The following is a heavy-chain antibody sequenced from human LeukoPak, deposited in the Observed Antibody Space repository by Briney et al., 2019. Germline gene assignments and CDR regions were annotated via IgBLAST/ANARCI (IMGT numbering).Heavy chain of an antibody. J-gene: IGHJ4*02. CDR1: GGSISSSNYY. D-gene: IGHD2-21*02. CDR3: AVLVGGTATIFY. CDR2: IFYSGSP. V-gene: IGHV4-39*01. Sequence: KPSETMSLTCTVSGGSISSSNYYWGWLRQPPGKGLAWIGIIFYSGSPHYNPSLKSRVTISVDTSNNPFSLKLNSVTAADPVVFHCAVLVGGTATIFYWGEGTLV.